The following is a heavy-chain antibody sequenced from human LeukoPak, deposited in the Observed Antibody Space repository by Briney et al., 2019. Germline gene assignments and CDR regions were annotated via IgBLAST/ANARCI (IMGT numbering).Heavy chain of an antibody. CDR2: IYYSGST. Sequence: SETLSLTCTVSGGSISSGDYYWSWIRQPPGKGLEWIGYIYYSGSTYYNPSLKSRVTISVDTSKNQFSLKLSPVTAADTAVYYCAREPYSSSPSVEYFDLWGRGTLVTVSS. CDR1: GGSISSGDYY. D-gene: IGHD6-6*01. CDR3: AREPYSSSPSVEYFDL. V-gene: IGHV4-30-4*08. J-gene: IGHJ2*01.